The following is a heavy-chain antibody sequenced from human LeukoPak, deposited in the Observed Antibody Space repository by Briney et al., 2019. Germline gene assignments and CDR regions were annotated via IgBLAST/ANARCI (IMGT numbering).Heavy chain of an antibody. D-gene: IGHD5-24*01. CDR1: ELTFSSYG. CDR3: AKAGVEVSGFDY. J-gene: IGHJ4*02. Sequence: GGSLKPSCAASELTFSSYGRHWFRQAPAKGLEWVAVISYDGSNKYYADSVKGRFTISRDNSKNTLYLQMNSLRAEDTAVYYCAKAGVEVSGFDYWGQGTLVTVSS. CDR2: ISYDGSNK. V-gene: IGHV3-30*18.